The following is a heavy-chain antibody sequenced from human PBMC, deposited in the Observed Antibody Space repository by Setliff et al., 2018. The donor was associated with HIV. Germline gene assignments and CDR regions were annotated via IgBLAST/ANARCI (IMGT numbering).Heavy chain of an antibody. J-gene: IGHJ6*03. Sequence: SETLSLTCTVSGASISSSSHHWAWIRQPPGKGLEYIGNIYYTGSTHHNPSLESRVATSVDTSKNQFSLKLSSVTAADTAVYYCARIVRWELVATSTFFYYYMDVWGKGTTVTVS. D-gene: IGHD1-26*01. CDR1: GASISSSSHH. CDR2: IYYTGST. CDR3: ARIVRWELVATSTFFYYYMDV. V-gene: IGHV4-39*01.